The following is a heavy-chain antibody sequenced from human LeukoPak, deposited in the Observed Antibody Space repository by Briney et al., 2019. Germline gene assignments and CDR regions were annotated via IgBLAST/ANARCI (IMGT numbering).Heavy chain of an antibody. D-gene: IGHD1-1*01. CDR3: ARDLQGYGFDP. Sequence: SETLSLTCTVSGGSISSGDYYWSWIRQPPGKGLEWIGYIYYSGSTYYNPSLKSRVTISVDTSKNQFSLKLSSVTAADTAVYYCARDLQGYGFDPWGQGTLVTVSS. J-gene: IGHJ5*02. V-gene: IGHV4-30-4*01. CDR1: GGSISSGDYY. CDR2: IYYSGST.